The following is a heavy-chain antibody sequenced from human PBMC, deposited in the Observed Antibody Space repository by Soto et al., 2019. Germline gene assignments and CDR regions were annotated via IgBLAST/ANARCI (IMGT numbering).Heavy chain of an antibody. Sequence: EVQLLESGGGLVQPGGSLRLSCAASGFTFSSYAMSWVRQAPGKGLEWVSVISGSGGSTYYADSVKGRFTISRDNSKNTLYLQMNSLRAEDAAVYYCAKRGSGSDVGYWGQGTLVTVSS. CDR3: AKRGSGSDVGY. J-gene: IGHJ4*02. CDR2: ISGSGGST. D-gene: IGHD1-26*01. CDR1: GFTFSSYA. V-gene: IGHV3-23*01.